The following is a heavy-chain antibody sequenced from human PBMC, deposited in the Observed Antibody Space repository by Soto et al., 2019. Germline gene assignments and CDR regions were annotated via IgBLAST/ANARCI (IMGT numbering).Heavy chain of an antibody. J-gene: IGHJ4*02. CDR1: GGSISSSSYY. V-gene: IGHV4-39*01. CDR2: MYYSGST. CDR3: ASRRTVAGYFDY. D-gene: IGHD6-19*01. Sequence: QLQLQESGPGLVKPSETLSLTCSVSGGSISSSSYYWDWIRQPPGRGLEWIGSMYYSGSTSYNPSLTSRVTISVDTSKNQFSLKLSSVTAADTAVYYCASRRTVAGYFDYWGQGTLVTVSS.